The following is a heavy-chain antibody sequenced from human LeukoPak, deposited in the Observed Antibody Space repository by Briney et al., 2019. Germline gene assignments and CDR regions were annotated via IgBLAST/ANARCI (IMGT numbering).Heavy chain of an antibody. Sequence: PGGSLRLSCAASGFTFNSYAMSWVRQAPGKGLEWVSAIVGDTVTFYTDSVKGRFTISRDNSKNTLYLQMNSLRAEDTALYYCAKKVVVGATSPYSDFQDWGQGTLVTVSS. D-gene: IGHD1-26*01. V-gene: IGHV3-23*01. CDR2: IVGDTVT. J-gene: IGHJ1*01. CDR3: AKKVVVGATSPYSDFQD. CDR1: GFTFNSYA.